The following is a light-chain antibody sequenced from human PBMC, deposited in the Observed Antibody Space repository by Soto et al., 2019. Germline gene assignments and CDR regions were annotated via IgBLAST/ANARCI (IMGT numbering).Light chain of an antibody. V-gene: IGLV2-14*01. CDR2: EVS. J-gene: IGLJ1*01. Sequence: QSALTQPASVSGSPGQSITISCTGTSSDVGGYNYVSWYQQHPGKAPKLMIYEVSKWPSGVSNRFSGSKSGNTASLTISGLQAEDEADYYCSSYAGSNNVVFGTGTKLTVL. CDR1: SSDVGGYNY. CDR3: SSYAGSNNVV.